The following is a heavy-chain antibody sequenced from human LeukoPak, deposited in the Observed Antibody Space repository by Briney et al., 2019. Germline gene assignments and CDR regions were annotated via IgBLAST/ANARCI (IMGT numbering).Heavy chain of an antibody. Sequence: PSETLSLTCAVYGGSFSGYYWGWIRQSPGKGLEWIGRIFISGGTNYNPSLRSLDTISLDTSKNQFSLKLYSVTAADTAVYYCARGGSTLHSAGGHDIEFYYYYYMDVWGKGTTVTISS. D-gene: IGHD3-9*01. CDR1: GGSFSGYY. J-gene: IGHJ6*03. CDR3: ARGGSTLHSAGGHDIEFYYYYYMDV. CDR2: IFISGGT. V-gene: IGHV4-59*10.